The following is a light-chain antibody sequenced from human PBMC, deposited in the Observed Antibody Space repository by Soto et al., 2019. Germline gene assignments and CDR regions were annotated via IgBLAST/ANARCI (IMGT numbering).Light chain of an antibody. CDR3: QQYKSWLTWT. V-gene: IGKV3-20*01. J-gene: IGKJ1*01. CDR1: QSVSNNY. CDR2: DAS. Sequence: EIVLTQSPGTLSLSPGERATLSCRASQSVSNNYVAWYQQKPGQPPRLLIHDASNRATGIPDRFSGSGSGTDFTLTISRLEPEDFAVYYCQQYKSWLTWTFGQGTKVEIK.